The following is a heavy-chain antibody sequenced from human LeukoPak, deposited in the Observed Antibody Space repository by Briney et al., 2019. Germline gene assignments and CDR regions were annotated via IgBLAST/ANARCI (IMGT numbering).Heavy chain of an antibody. CDR3: ARDKQWLHYFDS. CDR2: IYYSGST. D-gene: IGHD6-19*01. CDR1: GDSISSSSYF. J-gene: IGHJ4*02. Sequence: SETLSLTCTVSGDSISSSSYFWVWIRQPPGKGLEWIGTIYYSGSTYYNPSLESRVTISVDTSKNQFSLKLTSVTAADTADYYCARDKQWLHYFDSWGQGTLVTVSS. V-gene: IGHV4-39*07.